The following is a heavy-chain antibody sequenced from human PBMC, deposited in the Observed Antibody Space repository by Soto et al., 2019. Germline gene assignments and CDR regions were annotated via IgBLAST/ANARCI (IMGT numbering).Heavy chain of an antibody. D-gene: IGHD3-22*01. J-gene: IGHJ6*01. CDR2: INPSGGST. CDR1: GYTFTSYY. CDR3: ARAPYSRSTYYYGMDV. Sequence: ASVKVSCKASGYTFTSYYMHWVRQAPGQGLEWMGIINPSGGSTSYAQKFQGRVTMTRDTSTSTVYMELSSLRSEDTAVYYCARAPYSRSTYYYGMDVWGQGTTVIVAS. V-gene: IGHV1-46*01.